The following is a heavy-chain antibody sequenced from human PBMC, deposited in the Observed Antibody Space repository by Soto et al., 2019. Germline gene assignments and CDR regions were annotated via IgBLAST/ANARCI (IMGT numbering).Heavy chain of an antibody. CDR3: AKDGAAAGTFDY. V-gene: IGHV3-30*18. CDR2: ISSDGGSY. D-gene: IGHD6-13*01. J-gene: IGHJ4*02. CDR1: GFTFGSYA. Sequence: QVQLVESGGGVVQPGKSLRLSCAASGFTFGSYAMQWLRQAPGKGLEWVAVISSDGGSYYYADSVKGRFIISRDNSKNTQYLQMNSLRTEDTAVYYCAKDGAAAGTFDYWGQGTLVTVSS.